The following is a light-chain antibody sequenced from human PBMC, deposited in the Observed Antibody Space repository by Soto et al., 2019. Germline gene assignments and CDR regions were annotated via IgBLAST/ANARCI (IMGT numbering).Light chain of an antibody. Sequence: QLVLTQSSSASASLGSSVKLTCTLSSGHNTYIIAWHQQQPGKDPRYLMKLEGSGSYNKGSGIPDRFSGSSSGADRYLTISNLQFEDEADYYCETWDTNVVVFGGGTKLTVL. CDR2: LEGSGSY. CDR1: SGHNTYI. CDR3: ETWDTNVVV. J-gene: IGLJ2*01. V-gene: IGLV4-60*02.